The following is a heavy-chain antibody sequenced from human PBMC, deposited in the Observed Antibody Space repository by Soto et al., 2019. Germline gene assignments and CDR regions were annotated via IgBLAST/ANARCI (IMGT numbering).Heavy chain of an antibody. CDR2: MNPNSGHT. D-gene: IGHD3-10*01. Sequence: QVQLVQSGAEVKKPGASVKVSCEASGYTFTNYDVNWVRQAAGQGLEWMGWMNPNSGHTVYAQKFLGRITMTRNTSISTAYMELSGLRSEDTAIYFCVTGSHFDYWGQGPLVTVSS. CDR1: GYTFTNYD. V-gene: IGHV1-8*01. J-gene: IGHJ4*02. CDR3: VTGSHFDY.